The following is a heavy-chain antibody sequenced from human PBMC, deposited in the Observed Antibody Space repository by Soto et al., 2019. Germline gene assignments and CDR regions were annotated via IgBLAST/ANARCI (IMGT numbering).Heavy chain of an antibody. V-gene: IGHV3-23*01. Sequence: EVQVLESGGGLVQPGGSLRLSCVGSGFIFNNYAMAWDRQAPGKGLEWVSGFGGGGGTYYADSVKGRYIISRDNSKNTLYLQMNSLRVEDTAVYYCAKSQSSLYYMDVWGKGTAVTVSS. CDR3: AKSQSSLYYMDV. J-gene: IGHJ6*03. CDR1: GFIFNNYA. CDR2: FGGGGGT.